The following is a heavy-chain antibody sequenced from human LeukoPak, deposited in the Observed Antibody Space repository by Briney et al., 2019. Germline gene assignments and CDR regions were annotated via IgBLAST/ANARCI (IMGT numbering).Heavy chain of an antibody. V-gene: IGHV3-9*01. CDR1: GFTFDDYA. D-gene: IGHD3-9*01. Sequence: GGSLRLSCAASGFTFDDYAMHWVRQAPGKGLEWVSGISWNSGSIGYADSVKGRFTISRDNSKNTLYLQMNSLRAEDTAVYYCARDRLSLNYDILTGYQDYWGQGTLVTVSS. CDR2: ISWNSGSI. J-gene: IGHJ4*02. CDR3: ARDRLSLNYDILTGYQDY.